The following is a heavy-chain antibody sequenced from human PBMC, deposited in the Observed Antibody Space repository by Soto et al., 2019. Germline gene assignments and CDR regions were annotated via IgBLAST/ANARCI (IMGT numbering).Heavy chain of an antibody. CDR2: INHSGST. V-gene: IGHV4-34*01. Sequence: SETLSLTCAVYGGSSSGYYWSWIRQPPGKGLEWIGEINHSGSTNYNPSLKSRVTISVDTSKNQFSLKLSSVTAADTAVYYCARGGPGLSRIYYYYGMDVWGQGTTVTVSS. CDR1: GGSSSGYY. J-gene: IGHJ6*02. CDR3: ARGGPGLSRIYYYYGMDV. D-gene: IGHD2-15*01.